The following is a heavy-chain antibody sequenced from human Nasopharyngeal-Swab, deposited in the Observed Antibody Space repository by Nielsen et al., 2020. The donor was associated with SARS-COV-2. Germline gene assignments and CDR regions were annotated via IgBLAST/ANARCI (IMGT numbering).Heavy chain of an antibody. D-gene: IGHD5-24*01. Sequence: WIRQPPGKGLEWVSVIYGGGTTEHANSVRGRFTISRDRSGNTLYLQMNSLRADDTAIYYFARDPRGDGYSFFDYWGQGTEVTVSS. V-gene: IGHV3-53*01. J-gene: IGHJ4*02. CDR2: IYGGGTT. CDR3: ARDPRGDGYSFFDY.